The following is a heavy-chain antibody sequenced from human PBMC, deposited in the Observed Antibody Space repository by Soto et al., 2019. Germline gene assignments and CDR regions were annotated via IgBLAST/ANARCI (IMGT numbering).Heavy chain of an antibody. CDR2: INHSGST. D-gene: IGHD3-3*01. CDR3: ARGGLLGWFPNPYYFDY. Sequence: SETLSLTCAFYVGSFSGYYWSCIRHPPGKGLEWIGEINHSGSTNYNPSLKSRVTISVDTSKNQFSLKLSSVTAADTAVYYCARGGLLGWFPNPYYFDYWGQGTLVIVSS. J-gene: IGHJ4*02. V-gene: IGHV4-34*01. CDR1: VGSFSGYY.